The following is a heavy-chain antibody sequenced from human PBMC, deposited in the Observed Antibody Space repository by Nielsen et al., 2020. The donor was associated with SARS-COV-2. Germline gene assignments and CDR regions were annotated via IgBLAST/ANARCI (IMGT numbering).Heavy chain of an antibody. Sequence: ASVKVSCKASGYTFTSYGISWVRQAPGQRLEWMGWINAGNVNTKYSQKFQGRVTITRDTSASTAYMELSSLRSEDTAVYYCARDPPPITPWGMDVWGQGTTVTVSS. CDR2: INAGNVNT. CDR1: GYTFTSYG. CDR3: ARDPPPITPWGMDV. J-gene: IGHJ6*02. D-gene: IGHD3-10*01. V-gene: IGHV1-3*01.